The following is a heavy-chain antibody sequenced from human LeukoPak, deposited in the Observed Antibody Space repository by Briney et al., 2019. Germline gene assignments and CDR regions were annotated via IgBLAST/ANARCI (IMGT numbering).Heavy chain of an antibody. CDR3: ARGLGYYGSGSYYNDYYYMDV. V-gene: IGHV3-66*01. CDR1: GFTVSSNY. J-gene: IGHJ6*03. Sequence: QSGGSLRLSCAASGFTVSSNYMSWVRQAPGKGLEWVSVIYSGGSTYYADSVKGRFTISRDNSKNTLYLQMNSLRAEDTAVYYCARGLGYYGSGSYYNDYYYMDVWGKGTTVTISS. CDR2: IYSGGST. D-gene: IGHD3-10*01.